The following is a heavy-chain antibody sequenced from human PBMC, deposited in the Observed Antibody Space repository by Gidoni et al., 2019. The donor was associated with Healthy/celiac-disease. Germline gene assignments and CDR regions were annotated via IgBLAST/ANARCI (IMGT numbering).Heavy chain of an antibody. D-gene: IGHD2-2*01. Sequence: QVQLVQSGANVKKPGSSVQVSCKASGGTFSSRAISWVRQAPGQGLEWMGGIIPIFGTANYAQKFQGRVTITADESTSTAYMELSSLRSEDTAVYYCARVVGCSSTSCYLGWFDPWGQGTLVTVSS. V-gene: IGHV1-69*01. CDR2: IIPIFGTA. CDR1: GGTFSSRA. J-gene: IGHJ5*02. CDR3: ARVVGCSSTSCYLGWFDP.